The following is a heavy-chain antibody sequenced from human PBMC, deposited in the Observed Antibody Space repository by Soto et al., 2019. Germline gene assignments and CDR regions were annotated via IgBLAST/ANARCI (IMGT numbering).Heavy chain of an antibody. Sequence: QVQLLHSGAELKKPGSSVKVSCKASGGTFSTYTLYWVRQAPGQGLEWMGGISPGIDIRDYAQKFKGRVTITADESTSTVYMQLSTLISEDTALYYCAGGMCFGGSCYLDVWGQGTLVTVSS. V-gene: IGHV1-69*12. CDR2: ISPGIDIR. J-gene: IGHJ4*02. CDR3: AGGMCFGGSCYLDV. D-gene: IGHD2-15*01. CDR1: GGTFSTYT.